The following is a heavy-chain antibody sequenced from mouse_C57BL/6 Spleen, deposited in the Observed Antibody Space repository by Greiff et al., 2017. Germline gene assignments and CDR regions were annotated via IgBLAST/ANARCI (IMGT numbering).Heavy chain of an antibody. J-gene: IGHJ4*01. CDR2: IHPSDSDT. Sequence: QVQLKQPGAELVKPGASVKVSCKASGYTFTSYWMHWVKQRPGQGLEWIGRIHPSDSDTNYNQKFKGKATLTVDKSSSTAYMQLSSLTSEDSAVYYCANGGYDGYDGDAMDYWGQGTSVTVSS. CDR1: GYTFTSYW. CDR3: ANGGYDGYDGDAMDY. V-gene: IGHV1-74*01. D-gene: IGHD2-3*01.